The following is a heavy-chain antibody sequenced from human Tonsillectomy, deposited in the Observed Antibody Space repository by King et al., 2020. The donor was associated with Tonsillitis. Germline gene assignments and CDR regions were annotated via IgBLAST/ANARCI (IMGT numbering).Heavy chain of an antibody. V-gene: IGHV3-23*03. CDR3: AKDHPGTWARRKDQNRIYSTDY. CDR1: GFTFSSYA. Sequence: VQLVESGGGLVQPGGSLRLSCAASGFTFSSYAMSWVRQAPGKGLEWVSVIHSGGSSTYYADSVKGRFTISRDNSKNTLYLPMNSLRAEDTAVYYCAKDHPGTWARRKDQNRIYSTDYWGPRALGTVSS. D-gene: IGHD1-14*01. J-gene: IGHJ4*02. CDR2: IHSGGSST.